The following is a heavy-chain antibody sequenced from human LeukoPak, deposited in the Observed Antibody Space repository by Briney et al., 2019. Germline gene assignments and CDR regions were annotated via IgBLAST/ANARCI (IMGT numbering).Heavy chain of an antibody. Sequence: SETLSLTCTVSGGSITSSSYYWGWIRQPPGKGLEWIGSIYYSGSTYYNPSLKSRVTISVDTSKNQFSLKLSSVTAADTAMYYCARGRSARGGFDYWGQGTLVIVSS. CDR1: GGSITSSSYY. CDR2: IYYSGST. J-gene: IGHJ4*02. V-gene: IGHV4-39*07. CDR3: ARGRSARGGFDY.